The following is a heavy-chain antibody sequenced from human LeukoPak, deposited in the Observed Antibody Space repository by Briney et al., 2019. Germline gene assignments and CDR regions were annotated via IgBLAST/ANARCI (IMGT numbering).Heavy chain of an antibody. CDR1: GGSFSGYY. CDR3: ARGCGERQLNTPFDY. CDR2: INHSGST. Sequence: SETLSLTCAVYGGSFSGYYWSWIRQPPGKGLEWIGEINHSGSTNYNPSLKSRVTISVDTSKNQFSLKLSSVTAADTAVYYCARGCGERQLNTPFDYWGQGTLVTVSS. V-gene: IGHV4-34*01. J-gene: IGHJ4*02. D-gene: IGHD6-13*01.